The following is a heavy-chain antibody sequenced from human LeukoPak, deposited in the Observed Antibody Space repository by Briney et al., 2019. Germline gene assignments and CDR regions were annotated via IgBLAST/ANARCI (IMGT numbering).Heavy chain of an antibody. CDR1: GFTSSDYT. Sequence: PGGSLRLSCAASGFTSSDYTMNWVRQAPGKGLEWDSGISVSDDSTYYADSVKGRFTMSRDNSNNMLYLQMNSLRAEDTAVYYCAKDRYCSSTNCPYDYWGQGTLVTVSS. CDR2: ISVSDDST. V-gene: IGHV3-23*01. J-gene: IGHJ4*02. CDR3: AKDRYCSSTNCPYDY. D-gene: IGHD2-2*01.